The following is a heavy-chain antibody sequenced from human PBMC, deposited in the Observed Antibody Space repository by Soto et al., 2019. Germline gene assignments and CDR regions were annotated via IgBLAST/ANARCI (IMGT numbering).Heavy chain of an antibody. CDR3: ARHILVTGTRGFDF. J-gene: IGHJ4*02. CDR2: ISYSGTT. CDR1: GDFLSGTYW. V-gene: IGHV4-4*02. Sequence: QVQLQESGPGLVKPSETLSLTCAVSGDFLSGTYWWSWVRQAPGGGLQWIGEISYSGTTHYDPSLMSRVTISMDKSRSEFSLTLISVTAADSASYYCARHILVTGTRGFDFWGQGILVTVSS. D-gene: IGHD6-19*01.